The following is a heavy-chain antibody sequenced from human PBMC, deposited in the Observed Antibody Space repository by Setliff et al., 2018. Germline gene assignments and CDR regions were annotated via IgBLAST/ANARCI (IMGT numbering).Heavy chain of an antibody. D-gene: IGHD6-19*01. V-gene: IGHV1-69*06. CDR2: IIPIFGTA. CDR1: GGTFSSYA. J-gene: IGHJ1*01. Sequence: SVKVSCKASGGTFSSYAISWVRQAPGQGLEWMGRIIPIFGTANYAQKFQGRVTITADKSTSTACMELSSLRSGDTAVYYCARDPWQWLTTFTSAEYFQHWGQGTLVTVS. CDR3: ARDPWQWLTTFTSAEYFQH.